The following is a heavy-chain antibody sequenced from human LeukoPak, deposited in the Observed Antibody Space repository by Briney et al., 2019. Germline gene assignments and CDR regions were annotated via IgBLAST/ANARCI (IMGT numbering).Heavy chain of an antibody. CDR1: GGTFSSYA. CDR3: VGGKYSSGWYPYFDY. J-gene: IGHJ4*02. D-gene: IGHD6-19*01. CDR2: IIPIFGTA. V-gene: IGHV1-69*05. Sequence: SVKVSCKASGGTFSSYAISWVRQAPGQGLEWMGGIIPIFGTANYAQKFQGRVTIATDESTSTAYMELSSLRSEDTAEYYCVGGKYSSGWYPYFDYWGQGTLVTVSS.